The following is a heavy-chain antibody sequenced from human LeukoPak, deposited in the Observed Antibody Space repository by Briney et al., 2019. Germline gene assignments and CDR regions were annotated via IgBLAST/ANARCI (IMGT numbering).Heavy chain of an antibody. Sequence: GGSLRLSCAASGFTFSDYSMNWVRQAPGKGLEWVSSISSRGTYRYYADSVKGRFTISRDNAKNSLCLQMNSLRAEDTAVYYCARDMTTASTCSLQHWGQGTLVTVSS. V-gene: IGHV3-21*06. CDR2: ISSRGTYR. D-gene: IGHD4-17*01. CDR1: GFTFSDYS. CDR3: ARDMTTASTCSLQH. J-gene: IGHJ1*01.